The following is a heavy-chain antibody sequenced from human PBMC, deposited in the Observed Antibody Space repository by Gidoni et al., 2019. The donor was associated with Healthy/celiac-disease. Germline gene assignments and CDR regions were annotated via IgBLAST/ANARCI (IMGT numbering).Heavy chain of an antibody. V-gene: IGHV3-23*01. D-gene: IGHD3-22*01. CDR1: GFTFSSYA. CDR3: AKDYYYGSSGLGEFDY. CDR2: ISSSGGST. J-gene: IGHJ4*02. Sequence: EVQLLESGGGWVQPGGSVRLSCAASGFTFSSYAMSWVRQAPGKGLGWVSAISSSGGSTYYADSVKGRFTISRDDSKNTLYLQMNSLRAEDTAVYYCAKDYYYGSSGLGEFDYWGQGTLVTVSS.